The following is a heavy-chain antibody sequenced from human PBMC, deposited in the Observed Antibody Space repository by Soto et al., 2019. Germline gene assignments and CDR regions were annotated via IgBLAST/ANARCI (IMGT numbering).Heavy chain of an antibody. V-gene: IGHV3-21*01. CDR3: ARYPDDYNTFDI. CDR1: GFTFSSYS. D-gene: IGHD4-4*01. J-gene: IGHJ3*02. Sequence: GSLILSCAASGFTFSSYSMNWVRQAPGKGLEWVSSISSSSSYIYYADSVKGRFTISRDNAKNSLYLQMNSLRAEDTAVYYGARYPDDYNTFDIWGKGTMVTV. CDR2: ISSSSSYI.